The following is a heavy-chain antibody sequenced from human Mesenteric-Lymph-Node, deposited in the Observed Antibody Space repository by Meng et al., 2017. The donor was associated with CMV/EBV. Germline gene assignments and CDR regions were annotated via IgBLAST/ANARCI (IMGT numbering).Heavy chain of an antibody. J-gene: IGHJ6*02. D-gene: IGHD5-12*01. V-gene: IGHV3-53*01. CDR1: GFTVSTNY. CDR3: ARKLSGGYRGYRRGMDV. Sequence: GESLKISCAASGFTVSTNYMNWVRQGPGKGLEWVSVIYSGGNTYYGDSVKGRFTISRDTSKNTEYLQMNGLRVDDTAVYYCARKLSGGYRGYRRGMDVWGQGTTVTVSS. CDR2: IYSGGNT.